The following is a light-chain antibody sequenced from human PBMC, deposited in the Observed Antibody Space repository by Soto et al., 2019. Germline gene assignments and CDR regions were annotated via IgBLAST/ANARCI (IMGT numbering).Light chain of an antibody. J-gene: IGKJ1*01. Sequence: EIVLTQSPGTLVLSPGERATLSCRASKSVSSNYLAWYQQKRGQAPRLLIYGASSRATGIPTRFSGSGSGTAFTLTISRLEPEVFAVYYCQQYDTSPRTFGQGTKVEI. CDR2: GAS. CDR1: KSVSSNY. CDR3: QQYDTSPRT. V-gene: IGKV3-20*01.